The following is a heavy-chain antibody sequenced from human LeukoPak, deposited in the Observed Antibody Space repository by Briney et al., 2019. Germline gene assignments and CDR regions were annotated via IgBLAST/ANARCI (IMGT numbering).Heavy chain of an antibody. CDR1: GGTFSSYA. J-gene: IGHJ5*02. CDR3: ATTPRVTIFGVVIWWFDP. Sequence: SVKVSCKASGGTFSSYAISWVRQAPGQGLEWMGGMIPIFGTANYAQKFQGRVTITADESTSTAYMELSSLRSEDTAVYYCATTPRVTIFGVVIWWFDPWGQGTLVTVSS. D-gene: IGHD3-3*01. CDR2: MIPIFGTA. V-gene: IGHV1-69*01.